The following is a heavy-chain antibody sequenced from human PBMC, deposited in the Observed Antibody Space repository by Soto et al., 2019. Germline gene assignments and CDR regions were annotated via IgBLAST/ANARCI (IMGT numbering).Heavy chain of an antibody. D-gene: IGHD3-22*01. Sequence: GESLKISLKGSGYRFTSYWIGLVGQMPGKGLEWMVIIYPGDSDTRYSRSFQGHVTISADKSISTAYLQCRSLKASDTAMHYCARGADSSGYLTYYYYYGMAVWGQGTTVTVSS. CDR1: GYRFTSYW. J-gene: IGHJ6*02. CDR2: IYPGDSDT. V-gene: IGHV5-51*01. CDR3: ARGADSSGYLTYYYYYGMAV.